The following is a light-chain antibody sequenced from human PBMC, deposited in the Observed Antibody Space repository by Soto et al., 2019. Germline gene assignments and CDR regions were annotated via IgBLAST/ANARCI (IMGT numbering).Light chain of an antibody. CDR1: QTINNW. CDR3: QQYNSYSG. V-gene: IGKV1-5*01. J-gene: IGKJ1*01. Sequence: DIQMTQSPSTLSASVGDRVTITCRASQTINNWLAWYQQKPGKAPKLLIYDAPSLESGVPSRFSGSGSGTEFTLTISSLQPDDFATYYCQQYNSYSGFGQGTKVDIK. CDR2: DAP.